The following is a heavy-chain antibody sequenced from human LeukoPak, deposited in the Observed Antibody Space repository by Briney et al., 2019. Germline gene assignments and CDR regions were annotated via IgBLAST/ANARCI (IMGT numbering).Heavy chain of an antibody. CDR1: GFTFSSYA. CDR2: ISNDGGRT. D-gene: IGHD1-1*01. CDR3: VINWNCDN. Sequence: GGSLRLSCAASGFTFSSYAMNWVRQAPGKGLEWVSSISNDGGRTHYADSVKGRFTISRDNSKNTLYLQMNSLRAEDTAVYYCVINWNCDNWGQGTLVTVSS. V-gene: IGHV3-23*01. J-gene: IGHJ4*02.